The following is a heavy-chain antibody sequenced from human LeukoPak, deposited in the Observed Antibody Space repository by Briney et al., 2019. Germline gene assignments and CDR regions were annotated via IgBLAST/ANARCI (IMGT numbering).Heavy chain of an antibody. CDR1: GFTFSSYA. V-gene: IGHV3-30-3*01. J-gene: IGHJ4*02. CDR2: ISYDGSNK. Sequence: QTGGSVRLSCAASGFTFSSYAMHWVRQAPGKGLEWVAVISYDGSNKYYADSVKGRFTISRDNSKNTLYLQMNSLRAEDTAVYYCARSTLIIPFDYWGRGTLVTVSS. D-gene: IGHD2-21*01. CDR3: ARSTLIIPFDY.